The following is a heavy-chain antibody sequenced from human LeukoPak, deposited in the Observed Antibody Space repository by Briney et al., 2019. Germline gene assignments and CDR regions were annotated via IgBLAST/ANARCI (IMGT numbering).Heavy chain of an antibody. CDR3: ARQDAPPYQSYYGMDV. J-gene: IGHJ6*02. V-gene: IGHV3-7*01. CDR1: GFPFSSYW. D-gene: IGHD2-15*01. Sequence: RRGSRRLSCPAAGFPFSSYWMKWVRQAPGEGLEWVANIQQVGSEEYYVGSGQDRFTISRDNAKNALYLQMNSLRAEDTAVYYCARQDAPPYQSYYGMDVWGQGTTVTVSS. CDR2: IQQVGSEE.